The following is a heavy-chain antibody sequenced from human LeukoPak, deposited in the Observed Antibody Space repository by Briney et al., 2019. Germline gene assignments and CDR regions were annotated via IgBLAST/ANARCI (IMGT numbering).Heavy chain of an antibody. CDR1: GYTFTSYG. D-gene: IGHD3-10*01. V-gene: IGHV1-18*01. Sequence: GASVKVSCKASGYTFTSYGISWVRQAPGQGLEWMGWISAYNGNTNYAQKLQGRVTMTTDTSTSTAYMELRSLRSDDTAVYYCATGEDYYGSGSSFDHWGQGTLVTVSS. J-gene: IGHJ4*02. CDR2: ISAYNGNT. CDR3: ATGEDYYGSGSSFDH.